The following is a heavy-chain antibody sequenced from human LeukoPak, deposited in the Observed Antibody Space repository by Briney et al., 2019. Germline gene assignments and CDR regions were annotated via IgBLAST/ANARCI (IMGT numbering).Heavy chain of an antibody. Sequence: PSETLSPTCAVYGGSFSGYYWSWIRQPPGKGLEWIGEINHSGSTNYNPSLKSRVTISVDTSKNQVSLKLSSVTAADTAVYYCARVHCSGGSCYQVAFDIWGQGTMVTVSS. J-gene: IGHJ3*02. CDR1: GGSFSGYY. CDR3: ARVHCSGGSCYQVAFDI. D-gene: IGHD2-15*01. V-gene: IGHV4-34*01. CDR2: INHSGST.